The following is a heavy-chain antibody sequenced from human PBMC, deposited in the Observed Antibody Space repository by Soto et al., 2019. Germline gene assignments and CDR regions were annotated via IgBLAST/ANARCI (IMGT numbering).Heavy chain of an antibody. Sequence: GESLKISCKGSGYNFAGYWIAWVRQMPGKGLELMGIIYPSDSDTRYRPSFQGQVTISADKSVSSAYLQWSSLRASDTAMYYCARGGVSTRTFDYWGQGTPVTVSS. CDR3: ARGGVSTRTFDY. CDR2: IYPSDSDT. CDR1: GYNFAGYW. D-gene: IGHD3-3*01. V-gene: IGHV5-51*01. J-gene: IGHJ4*02.